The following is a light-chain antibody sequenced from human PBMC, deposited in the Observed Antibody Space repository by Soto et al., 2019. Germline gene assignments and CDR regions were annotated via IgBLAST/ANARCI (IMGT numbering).Light chain of an antibody. V-gene: IGLV2-14*01. CDR2: EVS. CDR3: SSYTSSSIDYV. J-gene: IGLJ1*01. Sequence: QSVLTQPASVSGSSGLSITISCTGASSDVGGYNYVSWYQQHPGKAPKLMIYEVSNRPSGVSNRFSGSKSGNTASLTISGLQAEDEANYYCSSYTSSSIDYVFGTGTKLTV. CDR1: SSDVGGYNY.